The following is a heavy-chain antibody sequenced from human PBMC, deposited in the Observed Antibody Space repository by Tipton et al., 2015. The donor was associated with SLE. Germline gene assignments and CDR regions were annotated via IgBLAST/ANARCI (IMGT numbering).Heavy chain of an antibody. CDR3: ARDDLGPY. CDR2: VYNNGDT. V-gene: IGHV4-39*02. CDR1: GGSISSSNYY. Sequence: TLSLTCTVSGGSISSSNYYWGWIRQPPGKGLQWIGNVYNNGDTYYNPSLKSRVTISVDTSKNQFSLKVSSATAADTAVYYCARDDLGPYWGPGTLVTVSS. D-gene: IGHD7-27*01. J-gene: IGHJ4*02.